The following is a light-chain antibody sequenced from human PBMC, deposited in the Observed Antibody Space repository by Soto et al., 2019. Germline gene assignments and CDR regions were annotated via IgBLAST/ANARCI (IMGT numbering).Light chain of an antibody. CDR3: QQYDTFWT. V-gene: IGKV1-5*03. CDR1: QSISSW. Sequence: DIQMTQSPSTLSASVGDRITVTCRASQSISSWLAWFQQKPGQAPKLLNYKSSTLESGVPSRFRGSGSGTEFTLTISSLQPDDIGTYFCQQYDTFWTFGQGTKVEIK. CDR2: KSS. J-gene: IGKJ1*01.